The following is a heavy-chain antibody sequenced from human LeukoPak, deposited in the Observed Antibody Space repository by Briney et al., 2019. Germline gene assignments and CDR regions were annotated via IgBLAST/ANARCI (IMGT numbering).Heavy chain of an antibody. J-gene: IGHJ4*02. Sequence: SVTVSCKASGYTFTTYGITWVRQAPGQGLEWMGWISTYNGNTKYAQKLQGRVTMTTDTSTSTAYMELRSLRSDDTAVYYCARLDYGGNSGYFDYWGQGTLVTVSS. CDR3: ARLDYGGNSGYFDY. CDR2: ISTYNGNT. CDR1: GYTFTTYG. V-gene: IGHV1-18*01. D-gene: IGHD4-23*01.